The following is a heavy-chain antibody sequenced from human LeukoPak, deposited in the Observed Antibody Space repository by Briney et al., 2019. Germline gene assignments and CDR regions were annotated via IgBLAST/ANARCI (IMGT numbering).Heavy chain of an antibody. J-gene: IGHJ4*02. CDR2: IWYDGSNK. CDR1: GFTFSSYG. V-gene: IGHV3-33*01. D-gene: IGHD2-8*01. CDR3: ARGMAAPNGMLFDY. Sequence: GGSLRLSCAASGFTFSSYGMHWVRQAPGKGLEWVAVIWYDGSNKYYADSVKGRFTISRDNSKNTLYLQMNSLRAEDTAVYYCARGMAAPNGMLFDYWGQGTLVTVSS.